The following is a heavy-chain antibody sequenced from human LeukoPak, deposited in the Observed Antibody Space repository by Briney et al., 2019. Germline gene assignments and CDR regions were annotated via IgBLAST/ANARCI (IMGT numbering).Heavy chain of an antibody. J-gene: IGHJ4*02. D-gene: IGHD1-26*01. CDR3: ARERSGSYFEFDY. CDR2: IYYSGST. V-gene: IGHV4-59*01. CDR1: GGSISSYY. Sequence: SETLSLTCTVSGGSISSYYWSWIRQPPGKGLEWIGYIYYSGSTNYNPSLKSRVTISVDTSKNQFSLKLSSVTAADTAVYYCARERSGSYFEFDYWGQGTLVTVSS.